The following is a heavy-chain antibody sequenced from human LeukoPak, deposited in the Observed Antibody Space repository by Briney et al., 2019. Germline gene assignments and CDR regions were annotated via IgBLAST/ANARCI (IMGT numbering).Heavy chain of an antibody. CDR2: IWYDGSNT. J-gene: IGHJ4*02. D-gene: IGHD3-16*01. V-gene: IGHV3-33*01. Sequence: GGSLRLSCAASGFTFSSYGMHWVRQAPGKGLEWVAIIWYDGSNTYYADSVKGRFTISRDNSKNTLYLQMNSLRVEDTAVYYCAPDHGGYWGQGTLVTGSS. CDR3: APDHGGY. CDR1: GFTFSSYG.